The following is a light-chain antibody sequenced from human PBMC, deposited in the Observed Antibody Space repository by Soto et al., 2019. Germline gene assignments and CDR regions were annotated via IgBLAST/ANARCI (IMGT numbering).Light chain of an antibody. J-gene: IGLJ2*01. CDR1: SSDVGSYDY. CDR2: EVS. CDR3: SSYTTSSHVV. Sequence: QSVLTQPASVSGSPGQSITVSCTGTSSDVGSYDYVSWYQQHPGKAPKLIIFEVSNRPSGVSNRFSGSKSGNTASLTISGLQAEDEADYYCSSYTTSSHVVFGGGTKVTVL. V-gene: IGLV2-14*01.